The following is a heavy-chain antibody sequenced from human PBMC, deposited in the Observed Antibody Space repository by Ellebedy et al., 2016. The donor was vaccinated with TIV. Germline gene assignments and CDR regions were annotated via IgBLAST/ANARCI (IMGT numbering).Heavy chain of an antibody. J-gene: IGHJ4*02. CDR2: IAYDGRNK. Sequence: PGGSLRLSCAASGFIFSDYAMHWVRQAPGKGLEWVAIIAYDGRNKHYVDSMEGRFTISRDNSKNTVSLQMSSLRVEDAAVYFCARASLGSGDYLDNWGQGTLVTVSS. D-gene: IGHD4-17*01. CDR1: GFIFSDYA. V-gene: IGHV3-30*04. CDR3: ARASLGSGDYLDN.